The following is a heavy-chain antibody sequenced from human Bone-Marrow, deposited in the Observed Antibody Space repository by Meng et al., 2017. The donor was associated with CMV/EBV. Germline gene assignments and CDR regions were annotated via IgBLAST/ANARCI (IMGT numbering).Heavy chain of an antibody. J-gene: IGHJ5*02. CDR1: GGSISSYY. Sequence: SETLSLTCTVSGGSISSYYWSWIRQPPGKGLEWIGYAFHSGGTHYNPSLMGRVTISIDKSRNQFSLILTSVTAADTAIYYCARDPTSSIWHRFDPWGQGTLVTVSS. CDR2: AFHSGGT. D-gene: IGHD6-13*01. CDR3: ARDPTSSIWHRFDP. V-gene: IGHV4-59*01.